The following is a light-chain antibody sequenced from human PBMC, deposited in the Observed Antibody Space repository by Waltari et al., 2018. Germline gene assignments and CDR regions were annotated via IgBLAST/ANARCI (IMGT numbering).Light chain of an antibody. Sequence: DIQMTQSPSSLSASVGDRVTITCRASQSISTYLNWYQQKPGKAPKLLIYAASSLQSGVPSRFSGSGSGTDFTLTISSLQPEDFATYYCQQSYSTPRTFGGGTKVEIE. CDR2: AAS. CDR3: QQSYSTPRT. V-gene: IGKV1-39*01. J-gene: IGKJ4*01. CDR1: QSISTY.